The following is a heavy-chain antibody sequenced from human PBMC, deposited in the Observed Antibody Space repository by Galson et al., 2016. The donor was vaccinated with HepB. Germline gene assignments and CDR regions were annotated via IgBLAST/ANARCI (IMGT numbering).Heavy chain of an antibody. CDR2: ISDDGGKT. V-gene: IGHV3-7*03. Sequence: SLRLSCAASGFSIRKYWRQWVRRVPGKGREWVASISDDGGKTYPVDSGKGRFTISRDPAKNSLYLQINSLRAEDTAVYFCARVITFYELMDCWGQGAVVTVSS. CDR3: ARVITFYELMDC. CDR1: GFSIRKYW. D-gene: IGHD3-16*01. J-gene: IGHJ4*02.